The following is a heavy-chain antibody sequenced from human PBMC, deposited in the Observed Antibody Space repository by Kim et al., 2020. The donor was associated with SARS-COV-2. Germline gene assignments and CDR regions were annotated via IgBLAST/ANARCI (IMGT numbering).Heavy chain of an antibody. V-gene: IGHV4-31*03. CDR2: IYYSGST. CDR3: ARDRGGNGSGYYERAFDI. CDR1: GGSISSGGYY. D-gene: IGHD3-22*01. J-gene: IGHJ3*02. Sequence: SETLSLTCTVSGGSISSGGYYWSWIRQHPGKGLEWIGYIYYSGSTYYNPSLKSRVTISVDTSKNQFSLKLSSVTAADTAVYYCARDRGGNGSGYYERAFDIWGQGTMVTVSS.